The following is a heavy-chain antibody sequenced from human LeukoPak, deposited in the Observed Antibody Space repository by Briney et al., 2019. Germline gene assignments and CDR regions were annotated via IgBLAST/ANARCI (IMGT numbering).Heavy chain of an antibody. CDR2: ISGGGVAI. V-gene: IGHV3-23*01. CDR3: AKDGFDYYDSSGYYYFNY. J-gene: IGHJ4*02. CDR1: GFTFSNHA. Sequence: GGSLRLSCAASGFTFSNHAMSWVRQAPGKGLQWVSAISGGGVAIYYADSVKGRFTISRDNSKNTLYLQMNSLRAEDTAVYYCAKDGFDYYDSSGYYYFNYWGQGTQGTVSS. D-gene: IGHD3-22*01.